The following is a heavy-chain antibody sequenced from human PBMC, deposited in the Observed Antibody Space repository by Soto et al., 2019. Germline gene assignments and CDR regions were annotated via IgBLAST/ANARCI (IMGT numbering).Heavy chain of an antibody. CDR1: GGTFSSYA. V-gene: IGHV1-69*12. Sequence: QVQLVQSGAEVKKPGSSVKVSCKASGGTFSSYAISWVRQAPGQGLEWMGGIIPIFGTANYAQKFQGRVTITADESTSTAYMELSSLRSEDTAVYYCARESRYCSRGSCYFLPGIDYWGQGTLVTVSS. D-gene: IGHD2-15*01. J-gene: IGHJ4*02. CDR3: ARESRYCSRGSCYFLPGIDY. CDR2: IIPIFGTA.